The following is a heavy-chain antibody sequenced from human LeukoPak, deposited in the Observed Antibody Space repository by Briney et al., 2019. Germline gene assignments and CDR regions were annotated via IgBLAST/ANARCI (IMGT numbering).Heavy chain of an antibody. Sequence: NASETLSLTCTVSGGSITGYYWSWMRQPPRKGLEWIAYVRDNGESNYNPSLKSRVTISVDTRNNQIPLRLNFVTAADTAIYYCARQPAGTATFDIWGLGTMVTVS. J-gene: IGHJ3*02. CDR1: GGSITGYY. CDR2: VRDNGES. D-gene: IGHD1-14*01. V-gene: IGHV4-59*08. CDR3: ARQPAGTATFDI.